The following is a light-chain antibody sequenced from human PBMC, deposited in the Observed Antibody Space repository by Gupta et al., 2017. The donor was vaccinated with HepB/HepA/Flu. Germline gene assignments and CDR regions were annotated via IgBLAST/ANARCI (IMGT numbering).Light chain of an antibody. Sequence: SYVLTHPPSVSVASGEPASVTCGGNNIGSKSVHWYQQTPGQAPVLVVYDDSDRPSGIPDRFAGYNSGNTATLTISGVEGGDEADYYCQVWDSSSDHRVFGGGTRLTVL. CDR3: QVWDSSSDHRV. J-gene: IGLJ2*01. CDR2: DDS. V-gene: IGLV3-21*02. CDR1: NIGSKS.